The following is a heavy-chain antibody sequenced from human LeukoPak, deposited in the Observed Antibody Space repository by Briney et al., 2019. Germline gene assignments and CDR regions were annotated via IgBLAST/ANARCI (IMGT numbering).Heavy chain of an antibody. CDR1: GFTFSSYA. CDR2: ISYDGSNK. J-gene: IGHJ4*02. Sequence: PGGSLRLSCAASGFTFSSYAMHWVRQAPGKGLEWVAVISYDGSNKYYADSVKGRFTISRDNSKNTLYLQMNSLRAEDTAVYYCLTGDDYWGQGTLVTVSS. V-gene: IGHV3-30-3*01. CDR3: LTGDDY. D-gene: IGHD7-27*01.